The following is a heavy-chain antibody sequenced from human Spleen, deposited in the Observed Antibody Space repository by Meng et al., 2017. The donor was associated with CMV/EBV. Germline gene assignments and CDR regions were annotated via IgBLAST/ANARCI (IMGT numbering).Heavy chain of an antibody. V-gene: IGHV3-23*03. J-gene: IGHJ4*02. D-gene: IGHD3-22*01. CDR2: IYNGGNNT. CDR1: GFILSNYG. Sequence: GGSLRLSCAASGFILSNYGMSWVRQAPGKGLEWVSVIYNGGNNTEYADSVKGRFTISRDDSKNTLHLQMNSLRAEDTAVYYCARGPSSGYYYSLGYWGQGTLVTVSS. CDR3: ARGPSSGYYYSLGY.